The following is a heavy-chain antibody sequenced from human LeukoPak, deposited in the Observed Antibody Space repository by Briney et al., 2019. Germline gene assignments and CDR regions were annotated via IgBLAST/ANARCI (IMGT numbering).Heavy chain of an antibody. CDR3: ARDRSPSILPAGTVVMDV. CDR2: ISGSSNSI. J-gene: IGHJ6*02. D-gene: IGHD6-6*01. V-gene: IGHV3-48*02. Sequence: GGSLRLSCEASGLTFRSYSLNWVRQAPGKGLEWISYISGSSNSIYYADSVKGRFTISRDNAKNSLFLQMNSLRDEDTAVYYCARDRSPSILPAGTVVMDVWGQGTTVIVSS. CDR1: GLTFRSYS.